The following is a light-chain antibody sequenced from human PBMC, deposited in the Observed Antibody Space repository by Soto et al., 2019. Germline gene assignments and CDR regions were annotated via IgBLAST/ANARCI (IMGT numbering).Light chain of an antibody. CDR2: DVS. J-gene: IGLJ1*01. V-gene: IGLV2-14*01. CDR1: SSDVGGYNY. Sequence: QSVLTQPASVSGSPGQSITISCTGTSSDVGGYNYVSWYQQHPGKAPKLMIYDVSNRPSGVSNRFSGSKSGNTASLTISGLQAADEADYYCSSYTSSSTLYVSVTGTKVP. CDR3: SSYTSSSTLYV.